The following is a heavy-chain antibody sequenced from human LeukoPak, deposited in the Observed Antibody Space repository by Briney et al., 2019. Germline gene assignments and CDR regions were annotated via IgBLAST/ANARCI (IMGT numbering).Heavy chain of an antibody. J-gene: IGHJ5*02. CDR3: ARGSTRATSWFDP. V-gene: IGHV1-2*02. CDR2: INPNSGGT. D-gene: IGHD2-2*01. Sequence: ASVKVSCKASGYTFTGYYMHWVRQAPGQGLEWMGWINPNSGGTNYAQKSQGRVTMTRDTSISTAYMELSRLRSDDTAVYYCARGSTRATSWFDPWGQGTLVTVSS. CDR1: GYTFTGYY.